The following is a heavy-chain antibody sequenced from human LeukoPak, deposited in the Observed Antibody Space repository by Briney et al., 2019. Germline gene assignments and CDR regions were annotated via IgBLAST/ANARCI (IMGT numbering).Heavy chain of an antibody. V-gene: IGHV4-4*07. CDR2: IYTSGST. CDR3: RSTIVVVPAAYEDY. D-gene: IGHD2-2*01. J-gene: IGHJ4*02. Sequence: TSETLSLTCTVSGGSISSYYWSWIRQPAGKGLEWIGRIYTSGSTNYNPSLKSRVTMSVDTSKNQFSLKLSSVTAADTAVYYCRSTIVVVPAAYEDYWGQGTLVTVSS. CDR1: GGSISSYY.